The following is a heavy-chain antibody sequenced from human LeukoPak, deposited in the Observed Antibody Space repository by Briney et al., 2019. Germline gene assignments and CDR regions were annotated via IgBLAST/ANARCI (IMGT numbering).Heavy chain of an antibody. CDR3: ARGSGTITMVRGVFYGMDV. CDR2: IIPIFGTP. V-gene: IGHV1-69*13. J-gene: IGHJ6*02. CDR1: GGTFSSYG. D-gene: IGHD3-10*01. Sequence: SVKVSCKASGGTFSSYGISWVRQAPGQGLEWMGGIIPIFGTPNYAQKFQGRVTITADESTSTAYVELSSLRSEDTAVYYCARGSGTITMVRGVFYGMDVWGQGTTVTVSS.